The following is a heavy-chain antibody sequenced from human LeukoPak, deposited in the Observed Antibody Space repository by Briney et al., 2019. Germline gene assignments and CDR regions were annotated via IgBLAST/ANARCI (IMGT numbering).Heavy chain of an antibody. CDR1: GFTVSSNY. J-gene: IGHJ4*02. CDR3: ARCLGDKQWPHYFDY. Sequence: PGGSLRLSCAASGFTVSSNYMSWVRQAPGKGLEWVSVIYSGGSTYYADSVKGRFTISRDNSKNTLYLQMNSLRAEDTAVYYCARCLGDKQWPHYFDYWGQGTLVTVSS. D-gene: IGHD6-19*01. V-gene: IGHV3-53*01. CDR2: IYSGGST.